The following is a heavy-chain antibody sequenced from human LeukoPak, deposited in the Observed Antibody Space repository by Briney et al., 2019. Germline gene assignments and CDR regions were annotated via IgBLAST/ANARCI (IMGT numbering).Heavy chain of an antibody. CDR3: LSDCSSLAYCGGDCYIDY. CDR1: GFTFSSYA. V-gene: IGHV3-30*04. J-gene: IGHJ4*02. Sequence: GGSLRLSCAASGFTFSSYAMHWVRQAPGKGLEWVAVISYDGSNKYYADSVKGRFTISRDNSKNKLHLQMNSLRAEATAAYYCLSDCSSLAYCGGDCYIDYWGQGTLVTVSS. D-gene: IGHD2-21*02. CDR2: ISYDGSNK.